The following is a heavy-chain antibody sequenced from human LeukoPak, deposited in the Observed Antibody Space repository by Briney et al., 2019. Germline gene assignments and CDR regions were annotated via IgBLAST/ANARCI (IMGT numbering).Heavy chain of an antibody. J-gene: IGHJ4*02. CDR2: IDHNGST. D-gene: IGHD3-22*01. CDR1: GGSFSGYY. Sequence: PSETLSLTCAVYGGSFSGYYWSWIRQPPGKGLEWIGEIDHNGSTNFNPSLKSRVTILLDTSKNHFSLDLSSVTAADSAVYYCARDYRMTMIVDWGQGTLVTVSS. CDR3: ARDYRMTMIVD. V-gene: IGHV4-34*01.